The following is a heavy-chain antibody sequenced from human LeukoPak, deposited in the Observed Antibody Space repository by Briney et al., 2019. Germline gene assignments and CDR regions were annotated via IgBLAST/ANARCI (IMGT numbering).Heavy chain of an antibody. Sequence: GGSLRLSCAASGFTFSSYGMSWVRQAPGKGLEWVSAISGSGGSTYYADSVKGRFTISRDNSKNTLYLQMNSLRAEDTAVYYCAKNRNNYSYMDVWGKGTTVTISS. J-gene: IGHJ6*03. CDR3: AKNRNNYSYMDV. D-gene: IGHD1-14*01. CDR1: GFTFSSYG. V-gene: IGHV3-23*01. CDR2: ISGSGGST.